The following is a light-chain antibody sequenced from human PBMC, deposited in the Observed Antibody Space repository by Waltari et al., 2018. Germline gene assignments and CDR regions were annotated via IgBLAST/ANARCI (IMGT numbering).Light chain of an antibody. Sequence: QSVLTQPPSASGTPGQRVTISCSVSRSNLGNNYVSWYQQLPGTAPKLLIYRNTQLPLGVPDRFSGSKSGTSASLAISGLRSEDEADYYCAAWDDSLSGRVFGGGTKVTVL. CDR3: AAWDDSLSGRV. CDR1: RSNLGNNY. J-gene: IGLJ3*02. CDR2: RNT. V-gene: IGLV1-47*01.